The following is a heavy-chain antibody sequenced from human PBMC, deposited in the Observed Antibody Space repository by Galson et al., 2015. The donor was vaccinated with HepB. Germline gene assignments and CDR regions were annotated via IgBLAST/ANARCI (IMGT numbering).Heavy chain of an antibody. Sequence: QSGAEVKKPGASVKVSCKASGGTFSSYAISWVRQAPGQGLEWMGGIIPIFGTANYAQKFQGRVTITADKSTSTAYMELSSLRSEDTAVYYCASGAVAGKRHYYYYGMDVWGQGTTVTVSS. D-gene: IGHD6-19*01. CDR1: GGTFSSYA. CDR2: IIPIFGTA. CDR3: ASGAVAGKRHYYYYGMDV. V-gene: IGHV1-69*06. J-gene: IGHJ6*02.